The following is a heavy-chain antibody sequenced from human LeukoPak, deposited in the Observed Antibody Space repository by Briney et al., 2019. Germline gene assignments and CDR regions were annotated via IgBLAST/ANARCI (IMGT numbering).Heavy chain of an antibody. V-gene: IGHV3-23*01. CDR3: GKTTTGYSSGRYPGWPVDY. Sequence: PGGTLRLFCAASGFTFNSYATYWVRRAPGKGLEGVLGTFGRGGSAHYADSVKGRFTISRDNSKNTVYLQMDSLRVEDTAVYYCGKTTTGYSSGRYPGWPVDYWGQGTLVTVSS. J-gene: IGHJ4*02. CDR2: TFGRGGSA. CDR1: GFTFNSYA. D-gene: IGHD6-19*01.